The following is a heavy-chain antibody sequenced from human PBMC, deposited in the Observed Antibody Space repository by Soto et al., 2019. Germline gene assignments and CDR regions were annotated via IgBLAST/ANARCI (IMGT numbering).Heavy chain of an antibody. CDR3: VKGHSNSYYYFDF. CDR2: MRGSGGDT. CDR1: GFTFSLCA. Sequence: EVQVLESGGGLVQPGGSLRLSCAASGFTFSLCAMSWVRQAPGKGLEWVSSMRGSGGDTYYADSVKGRFTISRDTSKNPLFLQRHSLRVEDTGIYLCVKGHSNSYYYFDFWGQGALVTGSS. V-gene: IGHV3-23*01. D-gene: IGHD3-22*01. J-gene: IGHJ4*02.